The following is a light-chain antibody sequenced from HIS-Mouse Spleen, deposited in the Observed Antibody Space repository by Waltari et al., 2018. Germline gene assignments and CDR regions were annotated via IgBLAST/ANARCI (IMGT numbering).Light chain of an antibody. CDR3: SSYTSSSTV. J-gene: IGLJ2*01. CDR2: DVS. V-gene: IGLV2-14*03. CDR1: SSDVGGYNY. Sequence: QSALTQPASVSGSPGQSITISCTGTSSDVGGYNYVPWYHQHPGKAPKLMIYDVSNRPSGVSNRFSGSKSGNTASLTISGLQAEDEADYYCSSYTSSSTVFGGGTKLTVL.